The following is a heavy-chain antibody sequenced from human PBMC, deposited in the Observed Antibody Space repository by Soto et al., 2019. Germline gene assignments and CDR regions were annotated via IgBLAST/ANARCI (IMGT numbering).Heavy chain of an antibody. CDR1: GGSISSDDYY. D-gene: IGHD3-10*01. J-gene: IGHJ5*02. CDR3: ARTSPRGSGTWFDP. Sequence: QVQLQESGPGLVKPSQTLSLTCIVSGGSISSDDYYWSWIRQPPGKGLEWIGYIYHSGSSYYNPSLTSRVTISIDTSKHQLPLKLRSVTAADTAVYYCARTSPRGSGTWFDPWGQGTLVTVSS. CDR2: IYHSGSS. V-gene: IGHV4-30-4*01.